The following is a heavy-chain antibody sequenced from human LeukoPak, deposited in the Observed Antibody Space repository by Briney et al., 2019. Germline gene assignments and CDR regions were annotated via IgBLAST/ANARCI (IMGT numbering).Heavy chain of an antibody. CDR1: GFTFSSYA. CDR3: ARARRDGYNWANWYFDL. CDR2: ISSSGSTI. D-gene: IGHD5-24*01. Sequence: GGSLRLSCAASGFTFSSYAMNWVRQAPGKGLEWVSYISSSGSTIYYADSVKGRFTISRDNAKNSLYLQMNSLRAEDTAVYYCARARRDGYNWANWYFDLWGRGTLVTVSS. V-gene: IGHV3-48*03. J-gene: IGHJ2*01.